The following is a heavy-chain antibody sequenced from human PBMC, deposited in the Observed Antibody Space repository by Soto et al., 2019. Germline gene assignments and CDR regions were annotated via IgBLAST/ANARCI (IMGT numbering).Heavy chain of an antibody. CDR2: IYYSGST. CDR3: ARHGGPSRTGPGCGY. V-gene: IGHV4-39*01. J-gene: IGHJ4*02. Sequence: SEPPALSCTVSGASISSSSYLWGWIRQPPGKGLEWIGSIYYSGSTYYNPSLNSRATISLDTSKNQFSLKLSSVTAADTAVYYGARHGGPSRTGPGCGYWRQGNQVT. D-gene: IGHD3-9*01. CDR1: GASISSSSYL.